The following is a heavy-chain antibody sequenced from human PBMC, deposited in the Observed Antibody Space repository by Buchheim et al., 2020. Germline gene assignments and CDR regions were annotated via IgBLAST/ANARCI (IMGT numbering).Heavy chain of an antibody. J-gene: IGHJ5*02. CDR2: INPSGGST. D-gene: IGHD5-12*01. Sequence: QVQLVQSGAEVKKPGASVKVSCKASGYTFTSYYMHWVRQAPGQGLEWMGIINPSGGSTSYAQKFQGRVTMTRDTSTSTGYMELSSLRSEDTAVYYCAREEGIDSGYDINWFDPWGQGTL. CDR1: GYTFTSYY. CDR3: AREEGIDSGYDINWFDP. V-gene: IGHV1-46*01.